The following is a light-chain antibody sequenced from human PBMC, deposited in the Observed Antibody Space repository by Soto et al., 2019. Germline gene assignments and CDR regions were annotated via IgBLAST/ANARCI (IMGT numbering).Light chain of an antibody. Sequence: PVLTQPPSASGTPGQRVTISCSGSSSNIGNNAVNWYQQFPGTAPKLLIYDNIQRPSGVPDRFSGSKSGTSASLAISGLQSEDEADYYCAAWGDNLNGWVFGGGTKLTVL. V-gene: IGLV1-44*01. CDR2: DNI. CDR3: AAWGDNLNGWV. CDR1: SSNIGNNA. J-gene: IGLJ3*02.